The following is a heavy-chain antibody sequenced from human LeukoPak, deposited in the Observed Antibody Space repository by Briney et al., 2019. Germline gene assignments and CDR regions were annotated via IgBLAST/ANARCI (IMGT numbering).Heavy chain of an antibody. J-gene: IGHJ4*02. CDR2: INSDGSST. CDR1: GFTFSSYW. V-gene: IGHV3-74*01. CDR3: ANGLTTVVTPGAYELDY. Sequence: GGSLRLSCAASGFTFSSYWMHWVRQAPGKGLVWVSRINSDGSSTSYADSVKGRFTIPRDNAKNTLYLQMNSLRAEDTAVYYCANGLTTVVTPGAYELDYWGQGTLVTVSS. D-gene: IGHD4-23*01.